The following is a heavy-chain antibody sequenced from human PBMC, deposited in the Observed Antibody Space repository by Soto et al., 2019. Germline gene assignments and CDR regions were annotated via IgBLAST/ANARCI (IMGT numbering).Heavy chain of an antibody. CDR3: ARVGPWVPYYYDSSPYTFENWFDP. CDR2: IYHSGST. CDR1: GGSISSYYW. V-gene: IGHV4-4*02. Sequence: SETLSLTCGVSGGSISSYYWWSWVRQPPGRGLEWIGEIYHSGSTYYNPSLNSRFTLSIDMTNNHVSLILNSVTAADTAVSYCARVGPWVPYYYDSSPYTFENWFDPWGQGTLVTVSS. D-gene: IGHD3-22*01. J-gene: IGHJ5*02.